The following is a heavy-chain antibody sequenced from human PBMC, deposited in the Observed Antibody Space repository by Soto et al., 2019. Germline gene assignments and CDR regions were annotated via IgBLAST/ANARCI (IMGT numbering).Heavy chain of an antibody. D-gene: IGHD2-15*01. CDR2: IDYNGVT. J-gene: IGHJ4*02. Sequence: QVQLQESGPGPVKPSETLSLTCTVSGGSIYRSGYYWGWIRQPPGRGLEWIGNIDYNGVTYSNPSLKSRVTISRDTSKNQFSLKLTSVTAADTALYYCGKVLVGATGHTDSDSWGPGTLVAVSS. CDR1: GGSIYRSGYY. V-gene: IGHV4-39*01. CDR3: GKVLVGATGHTDSDS.